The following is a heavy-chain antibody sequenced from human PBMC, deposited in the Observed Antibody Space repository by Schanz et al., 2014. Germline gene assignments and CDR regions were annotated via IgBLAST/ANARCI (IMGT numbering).Heavy chain of an antibody. V-gene: IGHV3-23*01. Sequence: DVQLLESGGGLVQPGGSLRLSCAASGFTFSSYAMSWVRQAPGKGLEWVSGISDNGISTYYADSVKGRFTISRDNSKNTVYLQMNSLRGEDTGMYYCARGDPVAGLDYWGRGTLVTVSS. CDR2: ISDNGIST. CDR1: GFTFSSYA. CDR3: ARGDPVAGLDY. J-gene: IGHJ4*02.